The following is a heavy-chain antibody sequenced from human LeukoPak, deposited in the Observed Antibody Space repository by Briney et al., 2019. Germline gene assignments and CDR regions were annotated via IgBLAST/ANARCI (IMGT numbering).Heavy chain of an antibody. CDR3: ARASIANYYYYYYYMDV. CDR1: GGSFSGYY. J-gene: IGHJ6*03. Sequence: SETLSLTCAVYGGSFSGYYWSWSRQPPGKGLEWIGYIYYSGSTNYNPSLKSRVTISVDTSKNQFSLKLSSVTAADTAVYYCARASIANYYYYYYYMDVWGKGTTVTVSS. V-gene: IGHV4-59*01. D-gene: IGHD6-6*01. CDR2: IYYSGST.